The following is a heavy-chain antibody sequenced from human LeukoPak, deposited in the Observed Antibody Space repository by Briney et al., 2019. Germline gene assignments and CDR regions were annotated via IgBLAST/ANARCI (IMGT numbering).Heavy chain of an antibody. J-gene: IGHJ4*02. Sequence: SVKVSCKASGGTFSSYAISWVRQAPGQGLEWMGRIIPIFGTANYAQKFQGRITITTDESTSTAYMELSSLRSEDTAVYYCARDSIAAAVHARFLDYWGQGTLVTVSS. CDR1: GGTFSSYA. D-gene: IGHD6-13*01. CDR2: IIPIFGTA. V-gene: IGHV1-69*05. CDR3: ARDSIAAAVHARFLDY.